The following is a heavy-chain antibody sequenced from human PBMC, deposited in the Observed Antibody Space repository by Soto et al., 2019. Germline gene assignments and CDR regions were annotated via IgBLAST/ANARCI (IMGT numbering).Heavy chain of an antibody. D-gene: IGHD2-2*01. CDR3: TRVVERLVVVPAAILLDP. J-gene: IGHJ5*02. CDR2: ISPKSGDT. V-gene: IGHV1-2*02. Sequence: GASVKVSCKASGYTFTGYYIHWVRQAPGQGLEWMGWISPKSGDTNYAQKFQGRVTMTRDTSISTAYMELSRLRSDDTAVYYCTRVVERLVVVPAAILLDPWGQGTLVTVSS. CDR1: GYTFTGYY.